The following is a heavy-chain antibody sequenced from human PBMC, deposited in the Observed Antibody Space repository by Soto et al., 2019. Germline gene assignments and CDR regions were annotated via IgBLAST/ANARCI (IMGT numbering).Heavy chain of an antibody. J-gene: IGHJ6*02. CDR3: AWDSGWEYYYYYGMDV. Sequence: QVQLVESGGGVVQPGRSLRLSCAASGFTFSSYGMHWVRQAPGKGLEWVAVIWFDGSNKYYADSVKGRFTISRDNSKNTLYLQMNSLRAEYTAVYYCAWDSGWEYYYYYGMDVWGLGTTVTVSS. V-gene: IGHV3-33*01. CDR1: GFTFSSYG. CDR2: IWFDGSNK. D-gene: IGHD6-19*01.